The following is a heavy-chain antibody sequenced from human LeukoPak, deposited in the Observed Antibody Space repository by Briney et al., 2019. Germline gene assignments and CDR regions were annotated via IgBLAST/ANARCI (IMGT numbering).Heavy chain of an antibody. V-gene: IGHV3-23*01. CDR1: GFTFSSYA. D-gene: IGHD2-15*01. CDR2: IVSDGYKA. Sequence: PGGTLRLSCAASGFTFSSYAMNWVRQATGKGLEWVSTIVSDGYKAYYADSVKGRFAISRDNSKNTLYLHMNNLRVEDTAVYYCAKDIVFLFGDPWGQGTLVTVSS. J-gene: IGHJ5*02. CDR3: AKDIVFLFGDP.